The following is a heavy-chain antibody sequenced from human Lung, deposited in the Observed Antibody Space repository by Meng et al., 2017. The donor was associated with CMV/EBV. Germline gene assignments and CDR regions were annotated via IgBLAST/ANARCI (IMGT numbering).Heavy chain of an antibody. V-gene: IGHV3-74*03. CDR1: GFTLRNYW. CDR3: ARGLEENLGWEMGY. Sequence: VGSGGGLVQPGGSLRLSCAVSGFTLRNYWMHWVRQVPGKGLEWVSRIDIDGRDITYADSVRGRLTISRDTAKNTLYLEMNSLRVEDTAIYYCARGLEENLGWEMGYWGQGTLVTVSS. J-gene: IGHJ4*02. D-gene: IGHD1-26*01. CDR2: IDIDGRDI.